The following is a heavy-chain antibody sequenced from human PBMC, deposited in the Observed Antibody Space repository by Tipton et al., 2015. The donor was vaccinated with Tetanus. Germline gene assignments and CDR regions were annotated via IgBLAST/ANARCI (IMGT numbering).Heavy chain of an antibody. CDR2: KYHSGSA. J-gene: IGHJ4*02. CDR1: GASVTSNGYY. Sequence: TLSLTCNVSGASVTSNGYYWGWIRQPPGKGPEWIGSKYHSGSAYYNPSLRSRVTISVDTSKNQFPLKLSSVTAADTAMYYCARMQRYGMDDWGQGTLVTVSS. V-gene: IGHV4-39*06. D-gene: IGHD4-17*01. CDR3: ARMQRYGMDD.